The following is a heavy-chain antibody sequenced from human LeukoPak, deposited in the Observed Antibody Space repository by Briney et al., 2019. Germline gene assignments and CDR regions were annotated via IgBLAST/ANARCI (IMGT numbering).Heavy chain of an antibody. CDR1: GFTFSSYA. CDR2: ISGSGGST. J-gene: IGHJ4*02. D-gene: IGHD6-6*01. V-gene: IGHV3-23*01. Sequence: PGGSLRLSCAASGFTFSSYAMSWVRQAPGKGLEWVSAISGSGGSTYYADSVKGRFTISRDNSKNTLYLQMNSLRAEDTAVYYCAKGLYSSSSSGPYYFDYWGQGTLVTVSS. CDR3: AKGLYSSSSSGPYYFDY.